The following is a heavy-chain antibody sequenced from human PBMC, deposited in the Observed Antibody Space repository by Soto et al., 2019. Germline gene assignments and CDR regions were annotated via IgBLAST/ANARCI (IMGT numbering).Heavy chain of an antibody. V-gene: IGHV3-23*01. J-gene: IGHJ4*02. CDR2: VSASGSIT. D-gene: IGHD2-15*01. CDR1: GFTFSSYD. Sequence: GGSLRLSCAASGFTFSSYDMSWVRQAPGKGLEWVSGVSASGSITSYADSAKGRFTISRDNAKNTMFLQMNSLRAEDTAVYFCAKGDCSGGRCYRGFDYWGQGNLVTGSS. CDR3: AKGDCSGGRCYRGFDY.